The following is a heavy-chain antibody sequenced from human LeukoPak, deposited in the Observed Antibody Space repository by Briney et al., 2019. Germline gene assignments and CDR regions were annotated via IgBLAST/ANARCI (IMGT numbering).Heavy chain of an antibody. J-gene: IGHJ4*02. CDR2: ISVSADMT. CDR1: GFPFSSHA. CDR3: ANEEVPNDY. V-gene: IGHV3-23*01. D-gene: IGHD4/OR15-4a*01. Sequence: GGSLRLSCEVSGFPFSSHAMSWVRQAPGRGLEWVSGISVSADMTYYADSVQGRFIISRDNSKNTVYLQMDSLRVKDTAVYYCANEEVPNDYWGQGTLVTVSS.